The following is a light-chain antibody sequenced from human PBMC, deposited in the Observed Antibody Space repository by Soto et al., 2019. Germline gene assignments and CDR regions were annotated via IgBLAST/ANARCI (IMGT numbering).Light chain of an antibody. Sequence: VMTQSPGTLSVSPGYRAARSCGASQSVSNNLAWYHQTTRQAPTLLIHGASTRATGVTARSSGTGSETDFTPTISGLQSEDSVVYFCKQYNNWPLSFGQGTRLAI. CDR3: KQYNNWPLS. CDR1: QSVSNN. V-gene: IGKV3-15*01. J-gene: IGKJ5*01. CDR2: GAS.